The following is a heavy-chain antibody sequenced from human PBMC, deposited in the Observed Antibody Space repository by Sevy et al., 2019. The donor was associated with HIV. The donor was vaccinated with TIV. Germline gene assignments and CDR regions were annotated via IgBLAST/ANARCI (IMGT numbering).Heavy chain of an antibody. D-gene: IGHD3-22*01. CDR3: ARDPSRDYYDSSGTRGWFDP. V-gene: IGHV4-59*01. J-gene: IGHJ5*02. CDR1: GGSISSYY. CDR2: IYYSGST. Sequence: SETLSLTCTVSGGSISSYYWSWIRQPPGKGLEWIGYIYYSGSTNYNPSLKSRVTISVDTSKNQVSLKLSSVTAADTAVYYCARDPSRDYYDSSGTRGWFDPWGQGTLVTVSS.